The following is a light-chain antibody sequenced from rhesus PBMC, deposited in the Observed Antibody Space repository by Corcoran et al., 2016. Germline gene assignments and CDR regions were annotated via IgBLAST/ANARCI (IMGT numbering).Light chain of an antibody. Sequence: QAALTQPRSVSGSPGQSVTISCTGTSTDIGGYNYVSWYQQHPGTAPKVIIYEVTKRPSGVSDRFSGSKSGNTASLTISGLQADDEADYYCSSYGDNNTLFFGGGTRLTVL. J-gene: IGLJ3*01. CDR1: STDIGGYNY. CDR2: EVT. V-gene: IGLV2-32*02. CDR3: SSYGDNNTLF.